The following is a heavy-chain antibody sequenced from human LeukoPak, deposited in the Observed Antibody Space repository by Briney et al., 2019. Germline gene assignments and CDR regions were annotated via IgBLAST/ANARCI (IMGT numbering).Heavy chain of an antibody. Sequence: SETLSLTCTVSGGSISSYYWSWIRLPPGKGLEWIGYIYYSGSTNYNPSLKSRVTISVDTSKNQFSLKLSSVTAADTAVYYCASRVSSSWYNWFDPWGQGTLVTLSS. D-gene: IGHD6-13*01. CDR1: GGSISSYY. V-gene: IGHV4-59*01. CDR3: ASRVSSSWYNWFDP. J-gene: IGHJ5*02. CDR2: IYYSGST.